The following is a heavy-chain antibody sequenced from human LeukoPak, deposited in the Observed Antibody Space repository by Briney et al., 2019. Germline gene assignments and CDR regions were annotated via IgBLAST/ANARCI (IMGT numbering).Heavy chain of an antibody. CDR1: GRSISTSNYY. Sequence: SETLSLTCTVPGRSISTSNYYWAWIRQPPGTGLEWIGTVSNSGRTYYNPSLKSRLTISVDTSKSQLSLNLKSVAAADMAVYYCARHSVEDMTYFHGYPRHFAPWGHGTLVTASS. V-gene: IGHV4-39*01. CDR2: VSNSGRT. D-gene: IGHD5-18*01. CDR3: ARHSVEDMTYFHGYPRHFAP. J-gene: IGHJ5*02.